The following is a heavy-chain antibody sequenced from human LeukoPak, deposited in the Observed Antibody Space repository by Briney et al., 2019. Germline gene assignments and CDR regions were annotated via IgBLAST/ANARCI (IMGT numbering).Heavy chain of an antibody. Sequence: SETLSLTCTVSGGSISGSYWSWIRQPPGKGLEWIAYMCNSGSTNYNPSLKSRVTISIDTSKNQFSLKLSSLTAADTAIYYCARGIESYGDYGYWGQGILVTVSS. CDR2: MCNSGST. V-gene: IGHV4-59*01. J-gene: IGHJ4*02. D-gene: IGHD4-17*01. CDR1: GGSISGSY. CDR3: ARGIESYGDYGY.